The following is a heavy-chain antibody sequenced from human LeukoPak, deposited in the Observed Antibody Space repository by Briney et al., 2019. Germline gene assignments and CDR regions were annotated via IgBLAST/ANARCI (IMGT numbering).Heavy chain of an antibody. D-gene: IGHD3-10*01. CDR2: INHSGST. Sequence: SETPSLTCAVYGGSFSGYYWSWIRQPPGKGLEWIGEINHSGSTNYNPSLKSRVTISVDTSKNQFSLKLSSVTAADTAVYYCARGLDGSGSYYKDDYWGQGTLVTVSS. J-gene: IGHJ4*02. CDR3: ARGLDGSGSYYKDDY. CDR1: GGSFSGYY. V-gene: IGHV4-34*01.